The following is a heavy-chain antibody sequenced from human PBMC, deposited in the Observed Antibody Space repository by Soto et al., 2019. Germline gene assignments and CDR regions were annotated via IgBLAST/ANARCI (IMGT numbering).Heavy chain of an antibody. CDR2: INAGNGNT. CDR3: ARSIRYYLIYDC. J-gene: IGHJ4*02. D-gene: IGHD3-22*01. CDR1: GYTFTSYA. Sequence: QVQLVQSGAEEKKPGASLNVSCKASGYTFTSYAMHWVRQAPGQRLEWIGWINAGNGNTKSSLYFQGRVTITRDTSASTAYKELSSLRSEDTAVYYCARSIRYYLIYDCWGQGTLVTVSS. V-gene: IGHV1-3*05.